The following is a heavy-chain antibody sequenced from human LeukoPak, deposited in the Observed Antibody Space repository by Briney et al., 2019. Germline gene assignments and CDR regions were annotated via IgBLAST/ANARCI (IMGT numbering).Heavy chain of an antibody. V-gene: IGHV3-20*04. CDR3: ARDISYYYGSGSFS. D-gene: IGHD3-10*01. J-gene: IGHJ4*02. CDR1: GFTFDDYG. CDR2: INWNGGST. Sequence: GGSLRLSCAASGFTFDDYGMNWVRQAPGEGLEWVSGINWNGGSTGYADSVKGRFTISRDNVKNSLYLQMNSLRAEDTALYFCARDISYYYGSGSFSWGQGTLVTVSS.